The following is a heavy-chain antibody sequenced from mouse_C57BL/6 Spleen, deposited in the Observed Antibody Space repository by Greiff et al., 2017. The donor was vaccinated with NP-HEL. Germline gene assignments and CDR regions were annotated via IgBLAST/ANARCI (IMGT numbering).Heavy chain of an antibody. V-gene: IGHV1-81*01. D-gene: IGHD1-1*01. J-gene: IGHJ2*01. CDR3: ARRDYYYGSSPDY. CDR1: GYTFTSYG. Sequence: VQLQESGAELARPGASVKLSCKASGYTFTSYGISWVKQRTGQGLEWIGEIYPRSGNTYYNEKFKGKAPLTADKSSSTAYMELCSLTSEDSAVYFCARRDYYYGSSPDYWGQGTTLTVSS. CDR2: IYPRSGNT.